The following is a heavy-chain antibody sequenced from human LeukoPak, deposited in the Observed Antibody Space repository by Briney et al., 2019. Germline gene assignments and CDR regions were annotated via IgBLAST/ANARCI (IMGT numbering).Heavy chain of an antibody. V-gene: IGHV6-1*01. CDR1: GDSVSSNSAA. CDR2: TYYRSKWNN. CDR3: ARDGGLGLDTLDI. Sequence: SQTLSLTCAISGDSVSSNSAAWNWIRQSPSRGLEWLGRTYYRSKWNNDYAVSVKSRITVNQDTSNNQFSLRLTSVTPDGSALYYCARDGGLGLDTLDIWGQGTMVTVSS. D-gene: IGHD3-16*01. J-gene: IGHJ3*02.